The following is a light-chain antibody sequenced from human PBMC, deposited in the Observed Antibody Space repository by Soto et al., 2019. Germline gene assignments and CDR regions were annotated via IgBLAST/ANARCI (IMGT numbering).Light chain of an antibody. CDR1: QSVSSY. V-gene: IGKV3-11*01. Sequence: EIVLTQSPATLSLSPGERATLSCRASQSVSSYLAWYQQKPGQAPRLLIYDASNRATGIPARFSGSGSGTGFTLTISSLEPEDFAVYYCQQRSNWLTLGGGTKVDIK. CDR2: DAS. J-gene: IGKJ4*01. CDR3: QQRSNWLT.